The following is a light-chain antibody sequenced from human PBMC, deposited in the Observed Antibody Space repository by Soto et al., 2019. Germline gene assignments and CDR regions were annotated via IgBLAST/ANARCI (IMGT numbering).Light chain of an antibody. Sequence: QSALTQPPSASGSTGQSVTISCTGTSSDVGGYNYVSWYQQHPRKAPKLMIYEVSKRPSGVPDRFSGSKSGNTASLTVSGLQAEDQADYDCSSYAGSNSFVFGTGTKLTAL. CDR3: SSYAGSNSFV. CDR2: EVS. CDR1: SSDVGGYNY. J-gene: IGLJ1*01. V-gene: IGLV2-8*01.